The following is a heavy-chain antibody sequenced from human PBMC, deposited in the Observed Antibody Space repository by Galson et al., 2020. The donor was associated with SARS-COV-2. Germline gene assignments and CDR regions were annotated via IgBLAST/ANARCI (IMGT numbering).Heavy chain of an antibody. D-gene: IGHD6-19*01. CDR3: ARDRGIAVAGHYYYYYGMDV. J-gene: IGHJ6*02. V-gene: IGHV4-34*01. CDR2: INHSRST. CDR1: GGSFSDYY. Sequence: SETLSLTCAVYGGSFSDYYWSWIRQPPGKGLEWIGEINHSRSTNYNPSHKSRVTMSVDTSKKQFSLELSSVTAADTAVYYCARDRGIAVAGHYYYYYGMDVWGQGTTVTVSS.